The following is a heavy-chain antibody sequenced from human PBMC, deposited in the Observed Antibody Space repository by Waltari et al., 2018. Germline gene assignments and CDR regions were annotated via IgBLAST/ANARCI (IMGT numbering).Heavy chain of an antibody. D-gene: IGHD6-13*01. CDR2: ISYDGNNK. CDR3: VRGGRLATAAPDY. CDR1: GFTFTYYS. V-gene: IGHV3-30-3*01. Sequence: QVQLVESGGGVVQPGRSLRLSCAAPGFTFTYYSMHWVRQAPGKGLEWVALISYDGNNKYNADSMTGRFTISRDNSKNTLCLQMDNLTPEDTGVYFCVRGGRLATAAPDYWGQGTLVTVSS. J-gene: IGHJ4*02.